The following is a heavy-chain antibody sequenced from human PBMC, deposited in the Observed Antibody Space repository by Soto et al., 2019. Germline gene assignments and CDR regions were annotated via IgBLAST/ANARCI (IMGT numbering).Heavy chain of an antibody. CDR3: AKGLFVVVVAAAIDY. D-gene: IGHD2-15*01. J-gene: IGHJ4*02. CDR2: ISYDGSNK. V-gene: IGHV3-30*18. CDR1: GFTFSSYG. Sequence: PGGSLRLSCAASGFTFSSYGMHWVRQAPGKGLEWVAVISYDGSNKYYADSVKGRFTISRDNSKNTLYLQMNSLRAEDTAVYYCAKGLFVVVVAAAIDYWGQGTLVTVSS.